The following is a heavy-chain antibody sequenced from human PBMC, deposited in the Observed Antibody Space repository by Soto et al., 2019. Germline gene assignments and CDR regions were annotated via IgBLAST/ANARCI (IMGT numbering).Heavy chain of an antibody. CDR2: IYYSGST. J-gene: IGHJ6*02. CDR3: ARGYGSSPSCSTSPYYWGLAV. CDR1: GGSITSGGYY. V-gene: IGHV4-31*03. D-gene: IGHD2-2*02. Sequence: PSETLSLTCTVSGGSITSGGYYWSWIRQHPGKDLEWIGYIYYSGSTYYNPSLKSRVTISVDTSKNQFSLKLSSVTAADTAVYYCARGYGSSPSCSTSPYYWGLAVGAQGTRVTVPS.